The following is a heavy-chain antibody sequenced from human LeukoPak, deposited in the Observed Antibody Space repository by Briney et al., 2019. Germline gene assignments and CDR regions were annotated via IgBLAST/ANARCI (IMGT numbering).Heavy chain of an antibody. D-gene: IGHD1-1*01. CDR3: ARSDDYYFDY. Sequence: KPSETLSLTCAVSGVSISSGFWWSWVRHPPGKGLEWIGEIHHSGDTSYNPSLKSRVTVSVDKSKNQFSLKLSSVTAADTAVYYCARSDDYYFDYWGQGTLVTVSS. V-gene: IGHV4-4*02. CDR2: IHHSGDT. CDR1: GVSISSGFW. J-gene: IGHJ4*02.